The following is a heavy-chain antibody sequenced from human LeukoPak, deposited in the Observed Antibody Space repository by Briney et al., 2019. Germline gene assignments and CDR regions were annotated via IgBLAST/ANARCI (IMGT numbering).Heavy chain of an antibody. V-gene: IGHV4-59*01. CDR3: ARDSNYYGSGSYQNWFDP. J-gene: IGHJ5*02. Sequence: SETLSLTCTVSGGSISGYYWSWLRQPPGKGLEWIAYIYYSGRTNYNPSLKSRVTISVDTSMNQFSLKLSSVTAADTAVYYCARDSNYYGSGSYQNWFDPWGQGTLVTVSS. CDR2: IYYSGRT. CDR1: GGSISGYY. D-gene: IGHD3-10*01.